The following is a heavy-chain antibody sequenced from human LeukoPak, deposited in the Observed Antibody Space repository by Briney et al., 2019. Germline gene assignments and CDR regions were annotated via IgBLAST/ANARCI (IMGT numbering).Heavy chain of an antibody. CDR3: ARGRSYDILTGYYTVDAFDI. Sequence: ASVKVSCKASGYTLTSHGISWVRQAPGQGLEWMGWISAYNGNTNYAQKLQGRVTMTTDTSTSTAYMELRSLRSDDTAVYYCARGRSYDILTGYYTVDAFDIWGQGTMVTVSS. J-gene: IGHJ3*02. CDR2: ISAYNGNT. V-gene: IGHV1-18*01. CDR1: GYTLTSHG. D-gene: IGHD3-9*01.